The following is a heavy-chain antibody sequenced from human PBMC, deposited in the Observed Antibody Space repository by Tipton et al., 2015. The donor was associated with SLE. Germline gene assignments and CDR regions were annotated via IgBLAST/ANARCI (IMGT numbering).Heavy chain of an antibody. V-gene: IGHV4-34*01. D-gene: IGHD3-10*01. Sequence: TLSLTCPVYGWSFSGYYWSWIRQPPGKGVEWIGEINHSGSTNYNPFRKHRVTISVNTSKNQFSLKLTSVTAADTAVYCCARGRGSTMVRGVTHFDYWGQGTLVTVSS. CDR3: ARGRGSTMVRGVTHFDY. CDR2: INHSGST. J-gene: IGHJ4*02. CDR1: GWSFSGYY.